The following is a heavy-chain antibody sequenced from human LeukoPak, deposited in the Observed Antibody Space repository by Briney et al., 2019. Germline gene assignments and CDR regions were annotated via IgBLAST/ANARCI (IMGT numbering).Heavy chain of an antibody. V-gene: IGHV1-58*01. CDR3: AARPGGYASFDI. J-gene: IGHJ3*02. CDR2: IVVGSSNT. Sequence: ASVKLSFKTSAFTFTNSDVHMVRHARGQRLELIWCIVVGSSNTDYTQKSQQIVTTTSNMSTGPAYQELSSLRSDDTAVYYCAARPGGYASFDIWGQGTMVTVSS. CDR1: AFTFTNSD. D-gene: IGHD3-16*01.